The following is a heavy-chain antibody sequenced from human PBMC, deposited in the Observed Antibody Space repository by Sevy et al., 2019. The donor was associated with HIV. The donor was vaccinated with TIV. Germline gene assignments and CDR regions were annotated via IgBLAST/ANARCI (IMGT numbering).Heavy chain of an antibody. J-gene: IGHJ4*02. CDR3: AKHGGWELSD. Sequence: EGSLRLSCAASGFTFSSNAMSWVHQAPGKALEWVSAICGSGGSTYYADSVKGRFTISRDNSKNTLYLQMNSLRAEDTAVYYFAKHGGWELSDWGQGTLVTVSS. CDR2: ICGSGGST. D-gene: IGHD1-26*01. V-gene: IGHV3-23*01. CDR1: GFTFSSNA.